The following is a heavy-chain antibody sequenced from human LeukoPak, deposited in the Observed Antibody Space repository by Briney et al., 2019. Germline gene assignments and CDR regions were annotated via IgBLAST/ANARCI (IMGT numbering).Heavy chain of an antibody. V-gene: IGHV3-23*01. CDR3: ATMNGLRMAEALN. J-gene: IGHJ4*02. CDR2: THNSGDIT. Sequence: GGSLRLSCAASGFTFSKYAMTWVRQAPGKGLEWVAGTHNSGDITYYADAVRGRFTISRDNSKNTLYLQMNGLRAEDTAVYYCATMNGLRMAEALNWGQGTPVTVSS. D-gene: IGHD2-8*01. CDR1: GFTFSKYA.